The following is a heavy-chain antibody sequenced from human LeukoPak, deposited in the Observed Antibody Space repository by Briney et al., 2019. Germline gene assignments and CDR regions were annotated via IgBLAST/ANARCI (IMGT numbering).Heavy chain of an antibody. CDR1: GFTFSSYG. CDR2: IRYDGSNK. D-gene: IGHD2-15*01. V-gene: IGHV3-30*02. CDR3: AKDVIAVAATPIYFDY. J-gene: IGHJ4*02. Sequence: GGSLRLSCAASGFTFSSYGMHWVRQAPGKGLEWVAFIRYDGSNKYYADSVRGRFTISRDNSKNTLYLQMNSLRAEDTAVYYCAKDVIAVAATPIYFDYWGQGTLVTVSS.